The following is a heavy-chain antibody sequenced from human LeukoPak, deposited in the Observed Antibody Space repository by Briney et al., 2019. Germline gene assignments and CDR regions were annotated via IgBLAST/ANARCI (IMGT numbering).Heavy chain of an antibody. Sequence: PGRSLRLACAASGFSFSNYGMHWVRQAPGKGLEWVAVTWYDGSKEYYADSVKGRFTISRDNSKNTLYLQMNSLRAEDTAVYYCARYSSASLIDYWGQGTLVTVSS. CDR3: ARYSSASLIDY. D-gene: IGHD6-19*01. CDR1: GFSFSNYG. CDR2: TWYDGSKE. V-gene: IGHV3-33*08. J-gene: IGHJ4*02.